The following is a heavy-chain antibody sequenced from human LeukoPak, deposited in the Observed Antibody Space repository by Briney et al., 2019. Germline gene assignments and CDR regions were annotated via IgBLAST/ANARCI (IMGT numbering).Heavy chain of an antibody. V-gene: IGHV3-23*01. CDR1: GLTFSDYA. CDR3: AKAREDISRYFALLGGASALDH. CDR2: ISASGGGA. J-gene: IGHJ4*02. D-gene: IGHD3-9*01. Sequence: GGSLRLSCAPSGLTFSDYAMRWVRQAPGKGLEWVSVISASGGGAYYADSVRGRFTISRDNSKNTLHLQMNNLRAEDTAVYYCAKAREDISRYFALLGGASALDHWGQGTLVTVSS.